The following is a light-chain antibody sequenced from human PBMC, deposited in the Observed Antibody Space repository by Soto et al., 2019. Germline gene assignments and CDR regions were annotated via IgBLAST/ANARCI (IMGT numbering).Light chain of an antibody. J-gene: IGKJ2*01. CDR1: QNVSSSY. CDR2: GAS. V-gene: IGKV3-20*01. CDR3: QQYGSSPPYT. Sequence: EIVLTQSPGTLSLSPGERATLSCRASQNVSSSYLAWYQQKPGQAPRLLIYGASSRATGIPDRFSGSGSGTDFTLTISRLEPEDFAVYYCQQYGSSPPYTFGQGTKVDIK.